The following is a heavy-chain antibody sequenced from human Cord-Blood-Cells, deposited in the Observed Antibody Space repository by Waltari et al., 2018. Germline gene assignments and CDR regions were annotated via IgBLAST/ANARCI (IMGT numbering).Heavy chain of an antibody. D-gene: IGHD5-12*01. CDR3: TTEDIGYFDY. Sequence: EVQLVESGGGLVKPGGSLRLSCAASGFTFSNAWMSWVRQAPGKGLEWVGRIKRKTDGGTTDYAAPGKGRLTISRDDSKNTLYLQMNSLKTEDTAVYYCTTEDIGYFDYWGQGTLVTVSS. J-gene: IGHJ4*02. CDR1: GFTFSNAW. CDR2: IKRKTDGGTT. V-gene: IGHV3-15*01.